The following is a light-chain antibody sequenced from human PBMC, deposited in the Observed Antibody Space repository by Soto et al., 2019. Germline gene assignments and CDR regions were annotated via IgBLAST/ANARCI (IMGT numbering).Light chain of an antibody. CDR1: QSVRTN. J-gene: IGKJ2*01. CDR2: GAS. CDR3: QQYNDWPGT. Sequence: EIVMTQSPGTLSVFPGERATLSCRASQSVRTNLAWYQQKPGQAPRLLIYGASTRAPGIPARFSGSGAGTELTLTISSLQSEDLAVYYCQQYNDWPGTFGQGTTLEVK. V-gene: IGKV3-15*01.